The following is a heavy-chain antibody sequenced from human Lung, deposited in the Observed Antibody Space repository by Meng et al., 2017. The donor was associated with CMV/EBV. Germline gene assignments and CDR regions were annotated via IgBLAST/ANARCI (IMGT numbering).Heavy chain of an antibody. V-gene: IGHV3-21*01. CDR2: ISSSSSYI. CDR1: GFTFSSYS. D-gene: IGHD3-3*01. Sequence: ESLKISCAAPGFTFSSYSMNWVRQAPGKGLEWVSSISSSSSYIYYADSVKGRFTISRDNAKNSLYLQMNSLRAEDTAVYYCARSDDFWSGYYRGRRDYYYYGMDVWGQGTXVTVSS. CDR3: ARSDDFWSGYYRGRRDYYYYGMDV. J-gene: IGHJ6*02.